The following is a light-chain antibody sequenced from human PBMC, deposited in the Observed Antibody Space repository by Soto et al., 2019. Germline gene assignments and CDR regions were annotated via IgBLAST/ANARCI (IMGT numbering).Light chain of an antibody. CDR2: DAS. CDR1: QAVGHY. Sequence: IVLAQSPATLSLSPGERATLSCRASQAVGHYLAWYQQRPGQAPRLLIYDASNRATGIPARFSGSGSGTDFTLTISSLEPEDFAVYYCQQRFSWRSFGPGTRVDFK. V-gene: IGKV3D-11*01. CDR3: QQRFSWRS. J-gene: IGKJ3*01.